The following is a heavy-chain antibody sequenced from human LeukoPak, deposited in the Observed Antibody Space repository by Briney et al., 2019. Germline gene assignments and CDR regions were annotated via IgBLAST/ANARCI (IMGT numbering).Heavy chain of an antibody. J-gene: IGHJ4*02. D-gene: IGHD6-13*01. V-gene: IGHV4-39*07. CDR3: AREGSSWTLFDY. Sequence: SETLSLTCTVSGGSISSSSYYWGWIRQPPGKGLEWIGSIYYSGSTYYNPSLKSRVTISVDTSKNQFSLKLSSVTAADTAVYYCAREGSSWTLFDYWGQGTLVTVSS. CDR2: IYYSGST. CDR1: GGSISSSSYY.